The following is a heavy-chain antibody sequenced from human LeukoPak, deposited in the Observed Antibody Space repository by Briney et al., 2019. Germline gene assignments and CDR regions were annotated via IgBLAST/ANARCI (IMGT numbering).Heavy chain of an antibody. J-gene: IGHJ4*02. CDR3: ARSSGWYRKTYYFDY. CDR1: GGSLSGYY. Sequence: SETLSLTCAVYGGSLSGYYWSWIRQPPGKGLEWIGEINHSGSTNYNPSLKSRVTISVDTSKNQFSLKLSSVTAADTAVYYCARSSGWYRKTYYFDYWGQGTLVTVSS. CDR2: INHSGST. D-gene: IGHD6-19*01. V-gene: IGHV4-34*01.